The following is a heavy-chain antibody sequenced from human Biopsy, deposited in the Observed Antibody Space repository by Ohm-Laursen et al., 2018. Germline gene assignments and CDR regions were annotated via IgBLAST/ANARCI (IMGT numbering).Heavy chain of an antibody. CDR3: ARATNSTGWPYYYFYGMDV. CDR2: IYYSGST. D-gene: IGHD2/OR15-2a*01. V-gene: IGHV4-59*01. J-gene: IGHJ6*02. Sequence: PSETLSLTCTVSGGSISSDYWSWIRQTPGKGLEWIGYIYYSGSTNYTPSLKSRVTISVDTSKNKFSLRMNSVTAADTAVYYCARATNSTGWPYYYFYGMDVWGQGTTVTVSS. CDR1: GGSISSDY.